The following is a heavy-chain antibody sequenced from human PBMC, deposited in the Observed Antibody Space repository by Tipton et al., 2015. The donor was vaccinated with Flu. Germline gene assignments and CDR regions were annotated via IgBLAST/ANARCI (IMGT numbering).Heavy chain of an antibody. V-gene: IGHV4-38-2*01. CDR1: GYSISSGYY. D-gene: IGHD4-11*01. J-gene: IGHJ5*01. CDR2: FGTMSHSGRT. Sequence: TLSLTCAVSGYSISSGYYWGWIRQPPGRGLEWIGTFGTMSHSGRTYYNPSLKNRVTISVDTSKNQFSLRLTSVTAADTAVYYCARRDYSNYVSEPKNWFNSWGLGTLVTVSS. CDR3: ARRDYSNYVSEPKNWFNS.